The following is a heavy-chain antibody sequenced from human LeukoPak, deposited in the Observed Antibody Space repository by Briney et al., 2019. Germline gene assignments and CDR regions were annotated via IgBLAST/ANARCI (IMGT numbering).Heavy chain of an antibody. CDR2: INHSGST. CDR1: GGSFSGYY. CDR3: ARRPYYYDSSGYYVSLDY. D-gene: IGHD3-22*01. Sequence: PSETLSLTCAVYGGSFSGYYWSWILQPPGKGLEWIGEINHSGSTNYNPSLKSRVTISVDTSKNQFSLKLSSVTAADTAVYYCARRPYYYDSSGYYVSLDYWGQGTLVTVSS. J-gene: IGHJ4*02. V-gene: IGHV4-34*01.